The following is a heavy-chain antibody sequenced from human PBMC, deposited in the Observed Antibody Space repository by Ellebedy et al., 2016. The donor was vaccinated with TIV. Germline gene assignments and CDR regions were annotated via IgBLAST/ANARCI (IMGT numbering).Heavy chain of an antibody. J-gene: IGHJ4*02. Sequence: GESLKISCAASDFTLTNAWMNWVRQTPEKGLEWVGRVKSQIHGGTTDYAASVKGRFIVSRDDSKNTVYLQMNSLKIEDTAVYYCATGWGQSYDFWGQGTLVTVSS. CDR2: VKSQIHGGTT. D-gene: IGHD3-16*01. CDR3: ATGWGQSYDF. CDR1: DFTLTNAW. V-gene: IGHV3-15*07.